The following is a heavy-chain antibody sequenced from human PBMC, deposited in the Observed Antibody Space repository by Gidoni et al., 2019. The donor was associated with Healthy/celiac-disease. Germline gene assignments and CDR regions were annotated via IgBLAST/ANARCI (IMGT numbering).Heavy chain of an antibody. CDR2: ISGSGGST. Sequence: EVQLLESGGGLVQPGGSLSLSCAASGFTFSSYAMSWVRQAPGKGLEWVSAISGSGGSTYYADSVKGRFTISRDNSKNTLYLQMNSLRAEDTAVYYCAKDVVRDFWSGYLNPVDYWGQGTLVTVSS. V-gene: IGHV3-23*01. D-gene: IGHD3-3*01. J-gene: IGHJ4*02. CDR3: AKDVVRDFWSGYLNPVDY. CDR1: GFTFSSYA.